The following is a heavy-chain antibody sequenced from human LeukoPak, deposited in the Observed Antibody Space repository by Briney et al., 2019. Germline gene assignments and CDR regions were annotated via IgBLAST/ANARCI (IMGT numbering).Heavy chain of an antibody. CDR3: AGVFSGRRPFEL. CDR2: VYYRGAT. CDR1: GDSITSYY. Sequence: SETLSLTCTVSGDSITSYYWNWIRQPPGRGLEWIGYVYYRGATNYNPSLKTRVTTSIDTSKKQFSLKLSSVTAADTAVYFCAGVFSGRRPFELWGKGTLVTVSS. D-gene: IGHD3-10*01. V-gene: IGHV4-59*01. J-gene: IGHJ4*02.